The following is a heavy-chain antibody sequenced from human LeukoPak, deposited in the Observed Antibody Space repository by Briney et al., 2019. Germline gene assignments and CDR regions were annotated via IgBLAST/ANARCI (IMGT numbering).Heavy chain of an antibody. J-gene: IGHJ3*01. Sequence: SETLSLTCAVFGVSISSNKFYWGWIRQPPGKTLEWIASIYNTGRTYSNPSLKSRVGIFVDTSQNQFSLNLTSVTATDTAVYFCASGEQWRDDVFDVWGQGTMLTVSS. CDR1: GVSISSNKFY. CDR2: IYNTGRT. D-gene: IGHD1/OR15-1a*01. CDR3: ASGEQWRDDVFDV. V-gene: IGHV4-39*01.